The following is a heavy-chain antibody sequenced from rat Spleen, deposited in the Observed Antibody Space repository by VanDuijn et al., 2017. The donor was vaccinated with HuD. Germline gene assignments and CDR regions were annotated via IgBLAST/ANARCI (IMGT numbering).Heavy chain of an antibody. V-gene: IGHV5-31*01. D-gene: IGHD4-3*01. J-gene: IGHJ4*01. CDR3: AREPPGYGYCVMDA. CDR2: ITNTGGST. Sequence: EVQLVESGGGLVQPGRSLKLSCVASGFTFNNYWMTWIRQAPGKGLEWVASITNTGGSTYYPDSVKGRFTISRDNAKSTLYLQMSKLGSEDTAIYSCAREPPGYGYCVMDAWGQGASVTVSS. CDR1: GFTFNNYW.